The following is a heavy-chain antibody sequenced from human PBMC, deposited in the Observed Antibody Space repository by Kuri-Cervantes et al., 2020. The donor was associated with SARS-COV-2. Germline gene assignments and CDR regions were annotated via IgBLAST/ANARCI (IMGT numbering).Heavy chain of an antibody. CDR3: ARGHYYDRPDAFDI. V-gene: IGHV1-18*04. Sequence: GGSLRLSCKGSGYSFTSYWIGWVRQMPGKGLEWMGWISAYNGNTNYAQKLQGRVTMTTDTSTSTAYMELRSLRSDDTAVYYCARGHYYDRPDAFDIWGQGTMVTVSS. CDR1: GYSFTSYW. J-gene: IGHJ3*02. D-gene: IGHD3-22*01. CDR2: ISAYNGNT.